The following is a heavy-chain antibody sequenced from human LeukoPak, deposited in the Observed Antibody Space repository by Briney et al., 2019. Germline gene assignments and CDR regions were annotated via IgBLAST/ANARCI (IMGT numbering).Heavy chain of an antibody. D-gene: IGHD3-22*01. V-gene: IGHV4-38-2*02. J-gene: IGHJ4*02. CDR2: VHHSGNT. CDR1: GFSVSSGNY. CDR3: ARVRGSGYYYLPFDS. Sequence: SETLSLTCSVSGFSVSSGNYWGWIRQPPGRGLEWIGNVHHSGNTYYNMSLRSRVTLSLDTSRNHFSLSLTSVTAADTAVYFCARVRGSGYYYLPFDSWGRGALVTVSS.